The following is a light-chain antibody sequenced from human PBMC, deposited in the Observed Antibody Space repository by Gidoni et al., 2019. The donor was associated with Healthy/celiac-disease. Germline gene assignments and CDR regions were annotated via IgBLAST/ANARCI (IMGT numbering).Light chain of an antibody. V-gene: IGKV3-15*01. CDR2: GAS. CDR1: QSVSSN. Sequence: EIVMTQSPDTLSVSPGERATLSCRASQSVSSNLAWYPQKPGQAPRLLIYGASTSATGIPARFSGSGSGTEFTLTISSLQSEDFAFYYCQQYNNCRSMETFGQGTKLEIK. J-gene: IGKJ2*01. CDR3: QQYNNCRSMET.